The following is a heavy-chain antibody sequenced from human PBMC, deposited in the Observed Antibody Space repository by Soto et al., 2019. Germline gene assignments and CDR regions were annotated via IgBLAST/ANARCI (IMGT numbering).Heavy chain of an antibody. J-gene: IGHJ4*02. CDR3: VTRSRGLQSSPPRLDS. V-gene: IGHV3-23*01. CDR2: ISGSGSTT. CDR1: GLTFSVYG. Sequence: VQLLESGGGLVQPGGSLRLSCAASGLTFSVYGMSWVRQAPGTGLEWVSAISGSGSTTYYADSVKARFTIARDDSKNILFLQMNSLRAEDTAVYYCVTRSRGLQSSPPRLDSWGQGTLVTVSS. D-gene: IGHD4-4*01.